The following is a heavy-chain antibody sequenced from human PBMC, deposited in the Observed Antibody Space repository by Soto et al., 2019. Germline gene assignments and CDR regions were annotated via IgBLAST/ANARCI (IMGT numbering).Heavy chain of an antibody. D-gene: IGHD3-22*01. V-gene: IGHV3-30*18. CDR1: GFTFSSYG. J-gene: IGHJ4*02. Sequence: GGSLRLSCAASGFTFSSYGMHWVRQAPGKGLEWVAVISYDGSNKYYADSVKGRFTISRDNSKNTLYLQMNSLRAEDTAVYYCAKIPVDYYDSSGYYDYWGQGTLVTGSS. CDR3: AKIPVDYYDSSGYYDY. CDR2: ISYDGSNK.